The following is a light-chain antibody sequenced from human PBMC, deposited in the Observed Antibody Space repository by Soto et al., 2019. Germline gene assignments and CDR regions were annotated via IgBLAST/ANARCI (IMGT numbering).Light chain of an antibody. V-gene: IGKV3-20*01. CDR1: RSINSRY. J-gene: IGKJ2*01. CDR2: GAS. Sequence: EIVLTQSPGTLSLSPGERATLSCRASRSINSRYLAWYQQKPGQAPRLLIYGASSRATGIPDRFSGSGSRTDFTLTISRLEPEDFAVYHCHQYGYSPNTFGQGTKLEIK. CDR3: HQYGYSPNT.